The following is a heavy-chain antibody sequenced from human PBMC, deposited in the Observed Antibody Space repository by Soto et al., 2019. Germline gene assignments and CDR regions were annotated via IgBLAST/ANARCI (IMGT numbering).Heavy chain of an antibody. CDR1: GEALGSGQSY. V-gene: IGHV4-61*01. CDR3: ARGRSDSAGSSFGRRMDV. Sequence: QVQLQESGPGLVKSSETLSLICFVSGEALGSGQSYWNWIRQAPGKGLEWIGHTFVTGATKYSASSKSRVTMSVDTSKSQISLTLTSVTAADSATYFCARGRSDSAGSSFGRRMDVWGQGTTVTVSS. D-gene: IGHD3-10*01. CDR2: TFVTGAT. J-gene: IGHJ6*02.